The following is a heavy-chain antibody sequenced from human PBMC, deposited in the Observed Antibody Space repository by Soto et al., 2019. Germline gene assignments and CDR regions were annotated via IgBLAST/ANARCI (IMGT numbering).Heavy chain of an antibody. CDR1: GFTVSSNY. CDR3: VSQVRSTIFGVVSQFDY. J-gene: IGHJ4*02. D-gene: IGHD3-3*01. Sequence: SLRLSCAASGFTVSSNYMSWVRQAPGKGLEWVSVIYSDGSTYYADSVKGRFTISRDNSKNTLYLQMNSLRAEDTAVHYCVSQVRSTIFGVVSQFDYWGQGTLVTVSS. V-gene: IGHV3-53*01. CDR2: IYSDGST.